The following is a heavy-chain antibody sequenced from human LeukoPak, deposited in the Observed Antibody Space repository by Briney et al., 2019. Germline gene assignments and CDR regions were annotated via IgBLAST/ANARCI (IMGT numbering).Heavy chain of an antibody. V-gene: IGHV4-39*01. J-gene: IGHJ5*02. Sequence: SETLSLTCTVSGGSLSSSSYYWGWIRQPPGKGLEWIGSIYYSGSTYYNPSLKSRVTISVDTSKNQFSLKLSSVTAADTAVYYCAGHLLDYYDSSGPNWFDPWGQGTLVTVSS. CDR1: GGSLSSSSYY. CDR2: IYYSGST. D-gene: IGHD3-22*01. CDR3: AGHLLDYYDSSGPNWFDP.